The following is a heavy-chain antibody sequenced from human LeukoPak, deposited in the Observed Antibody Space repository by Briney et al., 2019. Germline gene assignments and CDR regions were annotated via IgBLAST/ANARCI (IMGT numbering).Heavy chain of an antibody. CDR2: ISYDGSNK. V-gene: IGHV3-30*18. Sequence: HPGGSLRLSCAASGFTFSSYGMHWVRQAPGKGLEWVAVISYDGSNKYYADSVKGRFTISRDTSKDTLYLQMNSLRAEDTAVYYCAKAWSSDWYDYWGQGTLVTVSS. J-gene: IGHJ4*02. D-gene: IGHD6-19*01. CDR3: AKAWSSDWYDY. CDR1: GFTFSSYG.